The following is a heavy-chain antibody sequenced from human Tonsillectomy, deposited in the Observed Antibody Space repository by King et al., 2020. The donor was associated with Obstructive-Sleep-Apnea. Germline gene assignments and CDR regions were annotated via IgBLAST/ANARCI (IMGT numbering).Heavy chain of an antibody. D-gene: IGHD3-9*01. V-gene: IGHV4-34*01. CDR1: GGSFSGYY. Sequence: VQLQQWGAGLLKPSETLSLTCAVYGGSFSGYYWSWIRQPPGKGLDWIGEINHSGSTNYNPSLKSRVTISVDTAKNQFSLKLSSVTAADTAVYYCARSDILTGYGYFDYWGQGTLVTVSS. CDR3: ARSDILTGYGYFDY. J-gene: IGHJ4*02. CDR2: INHSGST.